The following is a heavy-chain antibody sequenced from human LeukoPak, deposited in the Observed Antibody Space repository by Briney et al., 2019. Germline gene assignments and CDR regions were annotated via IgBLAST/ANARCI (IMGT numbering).Heavy chain of an antibody. V-gene: IGHV1-18*04. D-gene: IGHD2-2*01. CDR2: ISAYNGNT. CDR1: GYTFTSYG. CDR3: ARDGDIVVVPAAYPFDY. Sequence: ASVKVSCKASGYTFTSYGISWVRQAPGQGLEWMGWISAYNGNTNYAQKLQGRVTMTTDTSTSTAYMELRSLRSDDTAVYYCARDGDIVVVPAAYPFDYWGQGTLVTVSS. J-gene: IGHJ4*02.